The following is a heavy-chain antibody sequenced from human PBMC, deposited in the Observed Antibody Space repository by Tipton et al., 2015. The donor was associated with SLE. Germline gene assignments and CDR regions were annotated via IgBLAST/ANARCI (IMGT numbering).Heavy chain of an antibody. D-gene: IGHD4-17*01. CDR1: GGSFSGYY. Sequence: LRLSCAVYGGSFSGYYWSWIRQHPGKGLEWIGYIYYSGSTYYNPSLKSRVTISVDTSKNQFSLKLSSVTAADTAVYYCARSGYYGDPERYYDCMDGWGQGTTVTVSS. V-gene: IGHV4-31*02. CDR2: IYYSGST. J-gene: IGHJ6*02. CDR3: ARSGYYGDPERYYDCMDG.